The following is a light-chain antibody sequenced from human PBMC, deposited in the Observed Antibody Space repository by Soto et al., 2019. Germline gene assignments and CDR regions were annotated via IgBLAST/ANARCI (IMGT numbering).Light chain of an antibody. CDR3: QQYYNWPPIT. Sequence: EILLTQSPGTLSLSPGERATLSCSASQSVSSRYLAWYQQKPGQAPRLLIYGASSRATGIPARFTGSGSGTEFTLTITSLQSEDFAVYYCQQYYNWPPITFGQGTRLEIK. V-gene: IGKV3-20*01. J-gene: IGKJ5*01. CDR2: GAS. CDR1: QSVSSRY.